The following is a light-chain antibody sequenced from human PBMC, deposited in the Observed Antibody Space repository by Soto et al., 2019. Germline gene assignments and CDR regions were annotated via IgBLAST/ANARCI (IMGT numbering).Light chain of an antibody. J-gene: IGKJ1*01. V-gene: IGKV3-20*01. CDR2: GAS. CDR3: HQYGSSPST. CDR1: QSVSSNF. Sequence: EIVLTQSPGTLSLSPGERATLSCRASQSVSSNFLAWYQQRPGQGPRLLIYGASSRATGIPDRFSGSGSGTDFTLTISRLEPEDFAVYYCHQYGSSPSTFGQGTK.